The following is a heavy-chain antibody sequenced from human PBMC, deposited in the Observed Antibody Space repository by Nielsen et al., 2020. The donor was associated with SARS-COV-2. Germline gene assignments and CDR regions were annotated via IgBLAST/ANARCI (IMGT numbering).Heavy chain of an antibody. J-gene: IGHJ3*02. CDR3: AKSASGSYLDAFDI. V-gene: IGHV3-48*04. CDR2: ISTSSSPK. CDR1: GFTFSTYS. Sequence: GGSLRLSCAASGFTFSTYSMNWVRQAPGKGLEWVSYISTSSSPKYYADSVKGRFTISRDNAKNSLYLQMNSLRAEDTALYYCAKSASGSYLDAFDIWGQGTMVTVSS. D-gene: IGHD1-26*01.